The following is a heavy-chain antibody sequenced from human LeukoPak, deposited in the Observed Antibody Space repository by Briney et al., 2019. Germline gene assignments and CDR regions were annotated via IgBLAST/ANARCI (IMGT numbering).Heavy chain of an antibody. V-gene: IGHV1-2*02. CDR3: ARDHYYTSGSPSFDY. J-gene: IGHJ4*02. CDR2: ISPSGGT. Sequence: AASVKVSCKASGYTFTGYYMHWVRQAPGQGLEWMGWISPSGGTDYAQKFQGRVTMTRDTSITTAYMELDSLRSDDTAVYYCARDHYYTSGSPSFDYWGQGTLVTVSS. CDR1: GYTFTGYY. D-gene: IGHD3-10*01.